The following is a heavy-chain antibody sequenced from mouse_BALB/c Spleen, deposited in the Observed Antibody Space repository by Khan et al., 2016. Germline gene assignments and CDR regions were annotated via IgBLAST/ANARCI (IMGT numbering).Heavy chain of an antibody. CDR1: GYTFTNYW. CDR3: SSVITTIGSYYYAMDY. D-gene: IGHD1-2*01. CDR2: IYPSDTHA. Sequence: QVHLQQPGAALVRPGASVKLSCKASGYTFTNYWINWVKQRPGQGLEWIGNIYPSDTHANYNQKFKDKATLTVDRSSSTAYMHLISPTSEDSAVYYCSSVITTIGSYYYAMDYWGQGTSVTVSS. V-gene: IGHV1-69*02. J-gene: IGHJ4*01.